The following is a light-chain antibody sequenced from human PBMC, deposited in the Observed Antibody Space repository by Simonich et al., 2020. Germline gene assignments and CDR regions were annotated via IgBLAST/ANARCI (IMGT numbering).Light chain of an antibody. J-gene: IGKJ4*01. CDR1: QSVLSSSNNKNY. V-gene: IGKV4-1*01. CDR2: WAS. Sequence: IVMTQSPDSLVVSLGERATINSKSSQSVLSSSNNKNYLAWYQQNPGQPPKLLIYWASTRESGVPDRFSGSGSGTDFTLTISSLQAEDVAVYFCQQYYSTPLTFGGGTKVEIK. CDR3: QQYYSTPLT.